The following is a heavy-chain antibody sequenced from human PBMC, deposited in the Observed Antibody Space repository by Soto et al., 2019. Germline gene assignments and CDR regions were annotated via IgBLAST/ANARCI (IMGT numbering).Heavy chain of an antibody. CDR3: TRDSYYDFWSGYFDY. V-gene: IGHV3-23*01. J-gene: IGHJ4*02. CDR1: GFTFSSYA. D-gene: IGHD3-3*01. Sequence: GGSLRLSCAASGFTFSSYAMSWVRQAPGKGLEWVSIISGSGGSTYYADSVKGRFTISRDNSKNTLYLQMNSLGAEDTAVYYCTRDSYYDFWSGYFDYWGQGTLVTVSS. CDR2: ISGSGGST.